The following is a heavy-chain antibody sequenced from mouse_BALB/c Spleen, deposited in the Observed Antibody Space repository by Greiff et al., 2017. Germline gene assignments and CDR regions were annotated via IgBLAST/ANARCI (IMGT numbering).Heavy chain of an antibody. J-gene: IGHJ2*01. CDR1: GYSITSGYY. V-gene: IGHV3-6*02. CDR3: ARGWYYGSSYADY. D-gene: IGHD1-1*01. CDR2: ISYDGSN. Sequence: EVKLQESGPGLVKPSQSLSLTCSVTGYSITSGYYWNWIRQFPGNKLEWMGYISYDGSNNYNPSLKNRISITRDTSKNQFFLKLNSVTTEDTATYYCARGWYYGSSYADYWGQGTTLTVSS.